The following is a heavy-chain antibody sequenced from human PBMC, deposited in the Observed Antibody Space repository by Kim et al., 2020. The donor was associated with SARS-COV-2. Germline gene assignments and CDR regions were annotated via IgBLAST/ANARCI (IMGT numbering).Heavy chain of an antibody. J-gene: IGHJ6*02. CDR3: ARHSPYGSGSYRSYYYGMDV. D-gene: IGHD3-10*01. CDR1: GYSFTSYW. CDR2: IDPSDSYT. V-gene: IGHV5-10-1*01. Sequence: GESLKISCKGSGYSFTSYWISWVRQMPGKGLEWMGRIDPSDSYTNYSPSFQGHVTISADKSISTAYLQWSSLKASDTAMYYCARHSPYGSGSYRSYYYGMDVWGQGTTVTVSS.